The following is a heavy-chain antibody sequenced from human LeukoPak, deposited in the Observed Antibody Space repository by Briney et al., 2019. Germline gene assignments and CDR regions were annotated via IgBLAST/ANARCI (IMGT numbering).Heavy chain of an antibody. J-gene: IGHJ4*02. V-gene: IGHV3-30*02. CDR2: ISYDGSKI. Sequence: GGSLRLSCAASGFTFNSYGMHWVRQAPGKGLEWVAYISYDGSKIYHADSVKGRFTIYRDNSKNTLYGQMISLGPEDTAVYYCAKGGSASYYDCWGQGTLVTVSS. CDR3: AKGGSASYYDC. CDR1: GFTFNSYG. D-gene: IGHD6-19*01.